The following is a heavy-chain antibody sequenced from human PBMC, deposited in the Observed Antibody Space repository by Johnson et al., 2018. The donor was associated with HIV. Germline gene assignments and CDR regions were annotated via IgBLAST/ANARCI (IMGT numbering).Heavy chain of an antibody. V-gene: IGHV3-7*05. Sequence: VESGGGLVQPGGSLRLSCAASGFIFSNYWMTWVRQAPGKGLEWVANINQDGSEKYYVGSLNGRFTISRDNAKNSLYLQMDSLRAEDTAIYYCAGDTPAWGLLPPMGALDVWGQGTMVTVSS. CDR1: GFIFSNYW. D-gene: IGHD3-10*01. CDR3: AGDTPAWGLLPPMGALDV. J-gene: IGHJ3*01. CDR2: INQDGSEK.